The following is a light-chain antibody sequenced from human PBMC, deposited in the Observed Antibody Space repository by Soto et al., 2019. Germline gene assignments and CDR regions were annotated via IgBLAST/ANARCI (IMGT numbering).Light chain of an antibody. CDR3: SSYAGSFYV. CDR2: EVN. V-gene: IGLV2-8*01. CDR1: SSDVGYYNY. Sequence: QSALTQPPSASGSPGQSVTISCTGTSSDVGYYNYVSWYQHHPGKAPKRMIYEVNKRPSGVPDRFSGSKSGNTASLTVSGLQAEDEADYYCSSYAGSFYVFGTGTKVTVL. J-gene: IGLJ1*01.